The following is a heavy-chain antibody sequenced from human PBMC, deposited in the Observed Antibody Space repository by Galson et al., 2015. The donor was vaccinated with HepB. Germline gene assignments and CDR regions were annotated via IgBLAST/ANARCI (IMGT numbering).Heavy chain of an antibody. CDR2: ISSSSSYV. D-gene: IGHD2-2*02. V-gene: IGHV3-21*01. J-gene: IGHJ4*02. CDR1: GFTFNSYT. CDR3: ARVRYCSSTSCYTVFDY. Sequence: SLRLSCAASGFTFNSYTMNWVRQAPGKGLEWVSSISSSSSYVYYADSVKGRFTISRDNAKNSLYQQVNSLRAEDTAVYYCARVRYCSSTSCYTVFDYWGQGTLVTVSS.